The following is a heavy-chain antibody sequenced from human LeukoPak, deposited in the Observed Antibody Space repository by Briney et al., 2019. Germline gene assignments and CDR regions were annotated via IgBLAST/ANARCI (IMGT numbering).Heavy chain of an antibody. D-gene: IGHD4-11*01. CDR1: GFTFTTYW. CDR2: INQDGTDK. V-gene: IGHV3-7*03. CDR3: VTYSPGLYKGLVF. Sequence: PGGSLRLSCADSGFTFTTYWLSWLRQAPGKRLEWVANINQDGTDKYYVDSVKGRFTFSRDNAQNSLYLRSSGLRVADTAVYNCVTYSPGLYKGLVFWGEGAQVTVSS. J-gene: IGHJ4*02.